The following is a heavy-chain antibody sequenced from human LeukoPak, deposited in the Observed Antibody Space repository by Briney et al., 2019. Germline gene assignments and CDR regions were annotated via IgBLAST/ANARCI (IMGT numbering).Heavy chain of an antibody. CDR2: INPSGGST. CDR3: ARAGSGLYYVGFDY. V-gene: IGHV1-46*01. CDR1: GYTFTSYY. Sequence: ASVKVSCKASGYTFTSYYIHWVRQAPGQGLEWMGMINPSGGSTSYAQKFQGRVTMTRDTSTSTVYVELSSLRCEDTAVYYCARAGSGLYYVGFDYWGQGTLVTVSS. J-gene: IGHJ4*02. D-gene: IGHD3-22*01.